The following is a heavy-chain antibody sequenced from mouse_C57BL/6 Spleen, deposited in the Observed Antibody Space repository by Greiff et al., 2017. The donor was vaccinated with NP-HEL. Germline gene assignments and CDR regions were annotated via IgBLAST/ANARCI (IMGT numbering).Heavy chain of an antibody. CDR3: AREGDYYGSSYGDYFDY. V-gene: IGHV3-6*01. CDR1: GYSITSGYY. CDR2: ISYDGSN. J-gene: IGHJ2*01. Sequence: VQLKESGPGLVKPSQSLSLTCSVTGYSITSGYYWNWIRQFPGNKLEWMGYISYDGSNNYNPSLKNRISITRDTSKNQFFLKLNSVTTEDTATYYCAREGDYYGSSYGDYFDYWGQGTTLTVSS. D-gene: IGHD1-1*01.